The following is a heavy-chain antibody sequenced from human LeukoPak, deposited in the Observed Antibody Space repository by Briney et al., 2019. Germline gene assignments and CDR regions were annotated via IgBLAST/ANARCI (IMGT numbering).Heavy chain of an antibody. CDR1: GYTFTGYY. D-gene: IGHD6-13*01. CDR2: INPNSGGT. Sequence: GTSVKVSCKASGYTFTGYYMHWVRQAPGQGLEWMGWINPNSGGTNYAQKFQGRVTMTRDTSISTAYMELSRLRSDDTAVYYCARDRRKAAGTPLDYWGQGTLVTVSS. CDR3: ARDRRKAAGTPLDY. J-gene: IGHJ4*02. V-gene: IGHV1-2*02.